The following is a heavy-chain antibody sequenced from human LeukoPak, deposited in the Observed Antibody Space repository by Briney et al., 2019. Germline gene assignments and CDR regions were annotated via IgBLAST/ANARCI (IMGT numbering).Heavy chain of an antibody. V-gene: IGHV2-5*02. CDR2: IYWDDDK. D-gene: IGHD3-3*01. Sequence: SGPTLVNPTQTLTLTCTFSGFSLSTSGVGVGWIRQPPGKALEWLALIYWDDDKRYSPSLKSRLTITKDTSKSQVVLTMTNMDPVDTATYYCAHSISIFGVVIIVNWFDPWGQGTLVTVSS. CDR3: AHSISIFGVVIIVNWFDP. CDR1: GFSLSTSGVG. J-gene: IGHJ5*02.